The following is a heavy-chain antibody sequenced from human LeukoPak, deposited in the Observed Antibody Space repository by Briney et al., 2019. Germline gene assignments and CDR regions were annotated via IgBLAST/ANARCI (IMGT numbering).Heavy chain of an antibody. CDR1: GGTFSSYA. CDR2: IIPIFGIA. D-gene: IGHD1-14*01. Sequence: ASVKVSCKASGGTFSSYAISWVRQAPGQGLEWMGRIIPIFGIANYAQKFQGRVTITADKSTSTAYTELSSLRSEDTAVYYCARDDRSPNYYYYYGMDVWGQGTTVTVSS. CDR3: ARDDRSPNYYYYYGMDV. J-gene: IGHJ6*02. V-gene: IGHV1-69*04.